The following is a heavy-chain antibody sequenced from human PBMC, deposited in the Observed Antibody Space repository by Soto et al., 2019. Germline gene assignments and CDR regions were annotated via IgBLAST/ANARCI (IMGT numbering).Heavy chain of an antibody. CDR1: GGSISSSSYY. D-gene: IGHD1-20*01. CDR2: IYYSGST. V-gene: IGHV4-39*01. CDR3: ARHGGPLPSRVTGTWKRNLGSYWYFDL. J-gene: IGHJ2*01. Sequence: QLQLQESGPGLVKPSETLSLTCTVSGGSISSSSYYWGWIRQPPGKVLEWIGSIYYSGSTYYNPSLKSRVTISVDTSKNQFSLKLSSVTAADTAVYYCARHGGPLPSRVTGTWKRNLGSYWYFDLWGRGTLVTVSS.